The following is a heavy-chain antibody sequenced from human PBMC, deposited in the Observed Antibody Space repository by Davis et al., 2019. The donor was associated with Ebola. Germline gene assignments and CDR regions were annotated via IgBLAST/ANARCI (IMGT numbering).Heavy chain of an antibody. CDR2: INPSGGST. Sequence: ASVKVSCKASEGAFSNSALSWVRQAPGQGLEWMGIINPSGGSTSYAQKFQGRVTMTRDTSTSTVYMELSSLRSEDTAVYYCAREPIVVVVAATEPYYYYGMDVWGKGTTVTVSS. D-gene: IGHD2-15*01. V-gene: IGHV1-46*01. CDR1: EGAFSNSA. CDR3: AREPIVVVVAATEPYYYYGMDV. J-gene: IGHJ6*04.